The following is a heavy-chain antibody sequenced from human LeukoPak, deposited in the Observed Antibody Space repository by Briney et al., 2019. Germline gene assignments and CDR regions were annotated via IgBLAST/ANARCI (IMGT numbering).Heavy chain of an antibody. CDR3: ARYFNSNGYSSLRGDY. V-gene: IGHV3-7*01. CDR2: IMYVGSQK. D-gene: IGHD3-22*01. Sequence: GGSLSLSPAASRFTFCIYSMTWVRQAPGKGLEWVASIMYVGSQKSYVDSVKGRFTVSRDNAKNSLYLHRNSLRAEDTAVYCCARYFNSNGYSSLRGDYWGQGSIVTVSS. J-gene: IGHJ4*02. CDR1: RFTFCIYS.